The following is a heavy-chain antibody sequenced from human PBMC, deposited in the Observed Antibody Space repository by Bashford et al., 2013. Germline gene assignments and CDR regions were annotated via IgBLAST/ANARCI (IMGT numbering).Heavy chain of an antibody. CDR2: IYYSGST. Sequence: SETLSLTCTVSGGSISSGAYYWSWIRQHPGKGLEWIGYIYYSGSTYYNPSLKSRVTISVDTSKNQFSLKLSSVTAADTAVYYCARTLGYDYIWGTDYFDYWGQGTLVTVSS. J-gene: IGHJ4*02. D-gene: IGHD3-16*01. CDR3: ARTLGYDYIWGTDYFDY. V-gene: IGHV4-31*03. CDR1: GGSISSGAYY.